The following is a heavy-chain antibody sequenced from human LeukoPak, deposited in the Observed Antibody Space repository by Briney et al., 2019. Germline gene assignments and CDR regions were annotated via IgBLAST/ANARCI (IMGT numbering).Heavy chain of an antibody. Sequence: SETLSLTCTVSGGSISPYYWSWIRQPPGKGLEWIGYIYYSGSTNYNPSLKRRVTISVDTSKNQFSLKLSSVTAADTAVYYCARSSLGEGENYWGQGTLVTVSS. CDR1: GGSISPYY. CDR2: IYYSGST. J-gene: IGHJ4*02. CDR3: ARSSLGEGENY. V-gene: IGHV4-59*01. D-gene: IGHD3-16*01.